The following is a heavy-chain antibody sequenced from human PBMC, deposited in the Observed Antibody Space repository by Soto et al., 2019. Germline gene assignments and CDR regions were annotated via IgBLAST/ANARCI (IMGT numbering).Heavy chain of an antibody. CDR1: GFTFCSYA. J-gene: IGHJ6*02. CDR2: ISGSGGST. Sequence: PGGSLGLSCAASGFTFCSYAMSWVRQAPGKGLGWGSAISGSGGSTYYADSVKGRFTISRDNSKNILYLQMNSLRAEDTAVYFCARRDVSTGAMDVWGQGTTVTVSS. V-gene: IGHV3-23*01. D-gene: IGHD3-10*02. CDR3: ARRDVSTGAMDV.